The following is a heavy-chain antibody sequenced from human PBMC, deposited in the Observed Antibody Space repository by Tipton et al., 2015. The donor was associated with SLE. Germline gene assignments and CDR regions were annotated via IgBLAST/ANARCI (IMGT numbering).Heavy chain of an antibody. CDR1: GFTFSNAW. V-gene: IGHV3-15*01. J-gene: IGHJ6*03. CDR3: TTSEPTVTTDYYYMDV. CDR2: IKSKTDGGTT. Sequence: SLRLSCAASGFTFSNAWMSWVRQAPGKGLEWVGRIKSKTDGGTTDYAAPVKGRFTTSRDDSKNTLYLQMNSLKTEDTAVYYCTTSEPTVTTDYYYMDVWGKGTTVTVSS. D-gene: IGHD4-17*01.